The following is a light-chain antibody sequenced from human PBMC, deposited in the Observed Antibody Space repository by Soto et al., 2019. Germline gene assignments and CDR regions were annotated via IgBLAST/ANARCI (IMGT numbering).Light chain of an antibody. J-gene: IGKJ4*01. CDR2: DAS. V-gene: IGKV1-33*01. CDR1: QDISKF. CDR3: QQYDDFPLT. Sequence: IQMTQSASSLSESIGDRVTVTCQASQDISKFLNWYQQKPGKAPKVLIYDASVLEIGVPSRFSGSGAGTDFTLTISGLQTEDFATYFCQQYDDFPLTFGGGTKVEIK.